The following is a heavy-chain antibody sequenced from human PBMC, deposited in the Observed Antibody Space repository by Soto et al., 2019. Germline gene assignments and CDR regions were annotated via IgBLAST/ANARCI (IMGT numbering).Heavy chain of an antibody. D-gene: IGHD2-2*01. CDR3: ARDRSYCSSTSCYNWFDP. V-gene: IGHV4-30-4*01. CDR2: IYYSGST. J-gene: IGHJ5*02. CDR1: GGSISSGDYY. Sequence: SETLSLTCTASGGSISSGDYYWSWIRQPPGKGLEWIGYIYYSGSTYYNPSLKSRVTISVDTSKNQFSLKLSPVTAADTAVYYCARDRSYCSSTSCYNWFDPWGQGTLVTVSS.